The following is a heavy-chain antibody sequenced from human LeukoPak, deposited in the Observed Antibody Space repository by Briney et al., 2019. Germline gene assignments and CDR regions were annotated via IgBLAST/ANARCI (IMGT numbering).Heavy chain of an antibody. CDR1: GGTFSSYA. Sequence: SVKVSCKASGGTFSSYAISWVRQAPGQGLEWMGGIIPIFGTANYAQKFQGRVTITADKSTSTAYMELSSLRSEDTAVYYCARGLLWLGELLRYGMDVWGKGTTVTVSS. V-gene: IGHV1-69*06. CDR3: ARGLLWLGELLRYGMDV. D-gene: IGHD3-10*01. CDR2: IIPIFGTA. J-gene: IGHJ6*04.